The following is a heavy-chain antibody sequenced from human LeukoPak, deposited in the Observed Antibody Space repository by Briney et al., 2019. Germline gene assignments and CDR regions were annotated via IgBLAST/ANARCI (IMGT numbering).Heavy chain of an antibody. CDR3: ARPYSSSWYWRHAFDI. CDR2: IYYSGST. J-gene: IGHJ3*02. V-gene: IGHV4-31*03. Sequence: SETLSLTCTVSGGSISSGGYYWSWIRQHPGKGLEWIGYIYYSGSTYYNPSLKSRVTISVDTSKNQFSLKLSSVTAADTAVYYCARPYSSSWYWRHAFDIWGQGTMVTVSS. CDR1: GGSISSGGYY. D-gene: IGHD6-13*01.